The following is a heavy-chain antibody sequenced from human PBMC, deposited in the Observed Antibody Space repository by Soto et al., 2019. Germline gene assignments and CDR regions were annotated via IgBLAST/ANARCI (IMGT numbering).Heavy chain of an antibody. CDR3: ARDHGFGGYDY. Sequence: HLGGSLRLSCAASGFTVRSTYMSWVRQAPGKGLEWVSTLSDGGSPYYADSVTGRFTISRDNSKNTLFLQMSSLRAEDTAVYYCARDHGFGGYDYRGQGTQVTVSS. V-gene: IGHV3-53*01. CDR1: GFTVRSTY. CDR2: LSDGGSP. J-gene: IGHJ4*01. D-gene: IGHD5-12*01.